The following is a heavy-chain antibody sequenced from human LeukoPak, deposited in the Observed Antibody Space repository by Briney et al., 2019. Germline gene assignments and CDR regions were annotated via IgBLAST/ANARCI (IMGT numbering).Heavy chain of an antibody. CDR3: AKVGTGYSSSWFDY. V-gene: IGHV3-23*01. CDR1: GFTFSSYA. D-gene: IGHD6-13*01. J-gene: IGHJ4*02. Sequence: GGPLRLSCAASGFTFSSYAMSWVRQAPGKGLEWVSAISGSGGSTYYADSVKGRFTISRDNSKNTLYLQMNSPRAEDTAVYYCAKVGTGYSSSWFDYWGQGTLVTVSS. CDR2: ISGSGGST.